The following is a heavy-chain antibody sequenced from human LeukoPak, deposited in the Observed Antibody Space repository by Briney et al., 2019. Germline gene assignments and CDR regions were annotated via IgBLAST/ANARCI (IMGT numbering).Heavy chain of an antibody. Sequence: PGGSLRLSCAASGFTFSSYSMNWVRQAPGKGLEWVSSISSSSSYIYYADSVKGRFTISRDNAKNSLYLQMNSLRAEDTAVYYCARGSWGSVRGVIVTPLTSHYYYYYMDVWGKGTTVTVSS. CDR2: ISSSSSYI. D-gene: IGHD3-10*02. CDR1: GFTFSSYS. J-gene: IGHJ6*03. V-gene: IGHV3-21*01. CDR3: ARGSWGSVRGVIVTPLTSHYYYYYMDV.